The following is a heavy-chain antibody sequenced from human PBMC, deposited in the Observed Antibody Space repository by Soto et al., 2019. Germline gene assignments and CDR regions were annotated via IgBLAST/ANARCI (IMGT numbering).Heavy chain of an antibody. CDR2: IYSGGYT. J-gene: IGHJ4*02. CDR3: GTPPGGGGY. D-gene: IGHD3-10*01. CDR1: GFTVSNNY. Sequence: EVQLVESGGGLIQPGGSLRLSCAVSGFTVSNNYMSWVRQAPGKGLEGVSVIYSGGYTAYGDSVKGRFTISRDNSKNTLILQRDGRGAADPAVFYWGTPPGGGGYWGQGTLVTVSS. V-gene: IGHV3-53*01.